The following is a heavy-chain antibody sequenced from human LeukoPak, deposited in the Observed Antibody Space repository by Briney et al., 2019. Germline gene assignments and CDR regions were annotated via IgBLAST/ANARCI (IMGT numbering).Heavy chain of an antibody. Sequence: GGSLRLSCAASGFTFSHYSMNMNWVRQAPGKGLEWVSAISSSGGSTYYADSVKGRFTISRDNSKDTLYLQMNSLRAEDTAVYYCATQPYSSGWFRFDYWGQGTLVTVSS. D-gene: IGHD6-19*01. CDR2: ISSSGGST. CDR1: GFTFSHYS. V-gene: IGHV3-23*01. CDR3: ATQPYSSGWFRFDY. J-gene: IGHJ4*02.